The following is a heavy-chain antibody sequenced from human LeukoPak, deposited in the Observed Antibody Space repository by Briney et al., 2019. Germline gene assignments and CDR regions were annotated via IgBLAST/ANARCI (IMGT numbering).Heavy chain of an antibody. V-gene: IGHV4-39*01. D-gene: IGHD3-22*01. Sequence: PSETLSLTCTVSGYSISSSSYYWGWIRQPPGKGLEWIGSIYYSGSTYYNPSLKSRVTISVDTSKNQFSLRLSSVTAADTAVYYCARRKNYYDSSGYGYYFDYWGQGTLVTVSS. J-gene: IGHJ4*02. CDR1: GYSISSSSYY. CDR3: ARRKNYYDSSGYGYYFDY. CDR2: IYYSGST.